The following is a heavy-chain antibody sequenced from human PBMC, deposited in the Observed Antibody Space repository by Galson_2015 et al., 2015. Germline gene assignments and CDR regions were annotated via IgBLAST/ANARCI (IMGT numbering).Heavy chain of an antibody. CDR3: ARDHGYYDFWSGPNWFDP. CDR1: GGTFSSYA. J-gene: IGHJ5*02. V-gene: IGHV1-69*13. Sequence: SVKVSCKASGGTFSSYAISWVRQAPGQGLEWMGGIIPIFGTANYAQKLQGRVTITADESTSTAYMELSSLRSEDTAVYYCARDHGYYDFWSGPNWFDPWGQGTLVTVSS. D-gene: IGHD3-3*01. CDR2: IIPIFGTA.